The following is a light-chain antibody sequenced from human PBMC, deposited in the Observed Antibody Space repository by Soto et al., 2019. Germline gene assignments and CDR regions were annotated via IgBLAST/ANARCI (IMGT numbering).Light chain of an antibody. J-gene: IGLJ1*01. V-gene: IGLV2-14*01. CDR1: SSDVGGYHY. CDR3: SLYTSSSTYV. Sequence: QSVLTQPASVSGSPGQSITISCTATSSDVGGYHYVSWYQQHPGKAPKLMIYEISNRPSGVSNRFSGSKSVKTASLIISGLQAEDEADYYCSLYTSSSTYVFGTGTKVTVL. CDR2: EIS.